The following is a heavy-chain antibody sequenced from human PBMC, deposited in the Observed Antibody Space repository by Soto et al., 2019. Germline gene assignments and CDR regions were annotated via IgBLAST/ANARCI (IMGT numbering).Heavy chain of an antibody. Sequence: EAQLLESGGGLVQPGGSLRLSCATSGFSFNTYAMNWVRQAPEKGLEWVAIFGGTGGSALHADSVKGRFTISRDPSRNTVYLQMDNLRVEDTAVYYWAFDGFNDVREMDVWGQGTTVTVSS. J-gene: IGHJ6*02. D-gene: IGHD3-10*02. CDR3: AFDGFNDVREMDV. V-gene: IGHV3-23*01. CDR2: FGGTGGSA. CDR1: GFSFNTYA.